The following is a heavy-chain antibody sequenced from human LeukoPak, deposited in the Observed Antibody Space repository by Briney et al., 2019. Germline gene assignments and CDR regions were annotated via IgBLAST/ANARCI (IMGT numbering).Heavy chain of an antibody. J-gene: IGHJ6*03. Sequence: PGGSLRLSCAASGFTFSSYSMNWVRQAPGKGLEWVSYISSSSSTIYYADSVKGRFTISRDNAKNSLYLQMNSLRAEDTAVYYCARVSGLVFYYMDVWGKGTTVTVSS. V-gene: IGHV3-48*01. D-gene: IGHD6-19*01. CDR2: ISSSSSTI. CDR3: ARVSGLVFYYMDV. CDR1: GFTFSSYS.